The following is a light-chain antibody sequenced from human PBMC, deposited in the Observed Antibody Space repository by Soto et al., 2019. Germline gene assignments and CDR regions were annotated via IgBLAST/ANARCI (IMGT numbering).Light chain of an antibody. CDR2: DVS. V-gene: IGLV2-14*03. CDR1: SSDVGGYNY. J-gene: IGLJ1*01. Sequence: QSALTQPASVSGSPGQSISISCTGTSSDVGGYNYVSWYQHHPGKAPKLMIFDVSNRPSGVSNRFSGSKSGNTASLTISGPQPEDEADYYCSSYTPSNTRQIVFGTGTK. CDR3: SSYTPSNTRQIV.